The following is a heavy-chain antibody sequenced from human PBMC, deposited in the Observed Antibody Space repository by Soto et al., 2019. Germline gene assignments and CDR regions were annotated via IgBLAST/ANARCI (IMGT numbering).Heavy chain of an antibody. D-gene: IGHD3-10*01. CDR1: GDSVSSNSAV. CDR2: TYYRSKWYN. J-gene: IGHJ4*02. V-gene: IGHV6-1*01. Sequence: PSQTLSLTCAISGDSVSSNSAVWNWIRQSPSRGLEWLGRTYYRSKWYNDYTVSVKSRITINPDTSKNQFSLQLNSVTPKDTAVYYCARGAYGSGNGHFDYWGQGTLVTVSS. CDR3: ARGAYGSGNGHFDY.